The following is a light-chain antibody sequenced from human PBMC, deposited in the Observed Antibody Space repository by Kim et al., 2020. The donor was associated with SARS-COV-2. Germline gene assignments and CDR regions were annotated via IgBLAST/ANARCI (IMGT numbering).Light chain of an antibody. CDR2: GAS. CDR1: QSVGSRY. V-gene: IGKV3-20*01. J-gene: IGKJ1*01. Sequence: PGERATLSCRASQSVGSRYLAWYQQKPGQAPRLLIYGASSRATGIPDRFSGSGSGTDFTLAISRLEPEDFAVYYCQQYLISPWTFGQGTKVEIK. CDR3: QQYLISPWT.